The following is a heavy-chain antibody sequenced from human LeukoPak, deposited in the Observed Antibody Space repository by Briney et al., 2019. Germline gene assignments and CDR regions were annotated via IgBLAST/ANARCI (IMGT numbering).Heavy chain of an antibody. J-gene: IGHJ5*02. Sequence: ASVKVSCKASGYNFTGYYTHWVRRAPGQGLEWMGLINPSSGSTGYAQKFQGRVTMTRAMSTSTVYMDLSSLRSDDTAEYYCARDRIVPSALGLDPWGQGTLVTVSS. CDR1: GYNFTGYY. CDR3: ARDRIVPSALGLDP. V-gene: IGHV1-46*01. CDR2: INPSSGST. D-gene: IGHD2-2*01.